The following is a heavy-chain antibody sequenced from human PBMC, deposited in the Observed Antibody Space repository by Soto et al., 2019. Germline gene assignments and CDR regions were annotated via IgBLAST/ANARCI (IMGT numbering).Heavy chain of an antibody. CDR2: IIPIFGTA. Sequence: GASVKVSCKASGGTFSSYAISWVRQAPGQGLEWMGGIIPIFGTANYAQKFQGRVTITADESTSTAYMELSSLRSEDTAVYYCARDAYCGGDCGYWGQGTLVTVSS. D-gene: IGHD2-21*02. CDR3: ARDAYCGGDCGY. V-gene: IGHV1-69*13. CDR1: GGTFSSYA. J-gene: IGHJ4*02.